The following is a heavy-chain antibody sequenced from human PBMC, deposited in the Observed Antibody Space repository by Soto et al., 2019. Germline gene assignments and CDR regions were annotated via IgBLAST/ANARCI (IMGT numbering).Heavy chain of an antibody. D-gene: IGHD1-20*01. Sequence: QVQLVQSGAEVKKPGASVKVSCKASGYTFTSYGISWVRQAPGQGLEWMRWISAYNGNTNYAQKPNSRVTMNTDTSTRTADMELRSLRSDDTAVYYCPRVDNWNDVNALDIWGQLTMITVSS. V-gene: IGHV1-18*01. J-gene: IGHJ3*02. CDR1: GYTFTSYG. CDR3: PRVDNWNDVNALDI. CDR2: ISAYNGNT.